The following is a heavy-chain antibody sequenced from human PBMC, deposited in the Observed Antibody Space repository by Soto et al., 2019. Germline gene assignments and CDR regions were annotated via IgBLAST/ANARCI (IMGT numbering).Heavy chain of an antibody. V-gene: IGHV1-69*01. CDR2: IIPIIGTA. J-gene: IGHJ4*02. CDR1: GGTFNNYA. CDR3: ARGGVDVVATSAFDY. D-gene: IGHD5-12*01. Sequence: QVQLVQSGAEVKKPGSSVKVSCKASGGTFNNYAISWVRQAPGQGLEWMGGIIPIIGTADYAHKFQGRLAISADESTGTTFMELSSLRSEDTAIYYCARGGVDVVATSAFDYWGQGTLVTVS.